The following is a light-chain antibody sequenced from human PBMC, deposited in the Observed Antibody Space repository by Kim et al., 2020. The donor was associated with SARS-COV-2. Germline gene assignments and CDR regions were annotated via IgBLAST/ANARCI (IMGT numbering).Light chain of an antibody. CDR3: QSADSSYVV. J-gene: IGLJ2*01. V-gene: IGLV3-25*03. Sequence: SYELTQPPSVSVSPGQTARITCSGDALPKQYAYWYQQKPGQAPVLVIYKDSERPSGIPERFSGSSSGTTVTLTISGVQAEDEADYYCQSADSSYVVFGGG. CDR2: KDS. CDR1: ALPKQY.